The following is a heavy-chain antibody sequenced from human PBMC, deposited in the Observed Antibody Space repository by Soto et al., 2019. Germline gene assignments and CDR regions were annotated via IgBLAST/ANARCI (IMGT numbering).Heavy chain of an antibody. J-gene: IGHJ1*01. D-gene: IGHD2-2*01. CDR2: ISSSSSYI. V-gene: IGHV3-21*01. CDR1: GFTFSSYS. Sequence: EVQLVESGGGLVKPGGSLRLSCAASGFTFSSYSMNWVRQAPGKGLEWVSSISSSSSYIYYADSVKGRFTISRDSAKNSLYLQMNSLRAEDTAVYYCASRGYCSSTSCHGYFQHWGQGTLVTVSS. CDR3: ASRGYCSSTSCHGYFQH.